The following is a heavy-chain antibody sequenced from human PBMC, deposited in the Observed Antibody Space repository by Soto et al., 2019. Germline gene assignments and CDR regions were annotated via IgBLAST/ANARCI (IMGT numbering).Heavy chain of an antibody. V-gene: IGHV6-1*01. CDR2: TYYRSQFYH. D-gene: IGHD1-7*01. Sequence: QVQLQQSGPGLVKPSETLSLTCVVSGDSVSSSSGAWIWIRQSPSRGLEWLGRTYYRSQFYHDFAISLRGRISINPDTTRNQFSLQLNSVTPEDTAVYYCASRSWNFVTSRDFCGQGILVTVSS. CDR3: ASRSWNFVTSRDF. CDR1: GDSVSSSSGA. J-gene: IGHJ4*02.